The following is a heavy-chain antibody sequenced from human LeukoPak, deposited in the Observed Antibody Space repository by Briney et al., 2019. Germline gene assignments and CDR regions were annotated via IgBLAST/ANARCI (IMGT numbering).Heavy chain of an antibody. CDR3: TRVTSRYYDFWSGHQWFDP. Sequence: KPGGSLRLSCTASGFTFGDYAMSWFRQAPGKGLEWVGFIRSKAYGGTTEYAASVKGRFTISRDDSKSIAYLQMNSLKTEDTAVYYCTRVTSRYYDFWSGHQWFDPWGQGTLVTVSS. CDR1: GFTFGDYA. D-gene: IGHD3-3*01. CDR2: IRSKAYGGTT. J-gene: IGHJ5*02. V-gene: IGHV3-49*05.